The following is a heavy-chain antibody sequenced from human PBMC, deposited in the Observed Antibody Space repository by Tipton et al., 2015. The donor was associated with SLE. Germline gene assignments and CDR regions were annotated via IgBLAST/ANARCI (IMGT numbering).Heavy chain of an antibody. J-gene: IGHJ6*02. D-gene: IGHD2-2*01. CDR3: ARQVPYGYGMDV. Sequence: TLSLTCAVYSGSFSGYYWSWIRQPPGKGLEWIGEINQSGNTNYNPSLKSRVTISVDTSKNQFSLKLNSVTAADTAVYYCARQVPYGYGMDVWGQGTTVTVSS. CDR2: INQSGNT. V-gene: IGHV4-34*01. CDR1: SGSFSGYY.